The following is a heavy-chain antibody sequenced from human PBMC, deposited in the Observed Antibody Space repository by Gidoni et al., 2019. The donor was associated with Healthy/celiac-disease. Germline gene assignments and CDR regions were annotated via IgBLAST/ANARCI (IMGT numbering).Heavy chain of an antibody. CDR1: GFPFSDYY. J-gene: IGHJ2*01. CDR2: ISSSSSYT. V-gene: IGHV3-11*06. Sequence: QVQLVESGGGLVKPGGSLRLSCAASGFPFSDYYMRWIRQAPGKGLEWVSYISSSSSYTNYADSVKGRFTISRDNAKNSLYLQMNSLRAEDTAVYYCARDLPDYYDSSGYRGYFDLWGRGTLVTVSS. CDR3: ARDLPDYYDSSGYRGYFDL. D-gene: IGHD3-22*01.